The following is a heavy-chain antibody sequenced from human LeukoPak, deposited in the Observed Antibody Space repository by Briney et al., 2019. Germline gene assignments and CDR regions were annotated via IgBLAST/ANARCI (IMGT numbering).Heavy chain of an antibody. J-gene: IGHJ3*02. D-gene: IGHD2-15*01. CDR1: GLTFGSYA. V-gene: IGHV3-23*01. CDR2: ISGSGGST. Sequence: GGSLRLSCEASGLTFGSYAMSWVRQAPGKGLEWVSAISGSGGSTYYADSVKGRFTISRDNSKNTLYLQMNSLRAEDTAVYYCAKGGYCSGGSCYLGAFDIWGQGTMVTVSS. CDR3: AKGGYCSGGSCYLGAFDI.